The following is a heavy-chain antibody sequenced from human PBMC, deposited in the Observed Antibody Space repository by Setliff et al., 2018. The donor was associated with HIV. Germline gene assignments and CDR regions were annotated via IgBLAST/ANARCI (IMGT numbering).Heavy chain of an antibody. CDR2: IASDVSKT. Sequence: GGSLRLSCVVSGFTFSHYGMHWVRQAPGKGLEWVTFIASDVSKTHIADSVKGRFTISRDNSKNMLYLQMNSLSADDTAVYYCTRDPTPKELWFFSGYYYQYLGYDYWGQGTLVTVSS. CDR3: TRDPTPKELWFFSGYYYQYLGYDY. V-gene: IGHV3-30*02. J-gene: IGHJ4*02. D-gene: IGHD3-10*01. CDR1: GFTFSHYG.